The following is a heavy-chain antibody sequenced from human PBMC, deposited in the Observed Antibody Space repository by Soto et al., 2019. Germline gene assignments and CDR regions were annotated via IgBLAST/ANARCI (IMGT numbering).Heavy chain of an antibody. D-gene: IGHD6-19*01. CDR2: IIPIFGTA. Sequence: ASVKVSCKASGGTFSSYAISWVRQAPGQGLEWMGGIIPIFGTANYAQKFQGRVTITADESTSTAYMELSSLRSEDTAVYYCARKARYSSPPMGFDIWGQETMVTVSS. CDR3: ARKARYSSPPMGFDI. V-gene: IGHV1-69*13. J-gene: IGHJ3*02. CDR1: GGTFSSYA.